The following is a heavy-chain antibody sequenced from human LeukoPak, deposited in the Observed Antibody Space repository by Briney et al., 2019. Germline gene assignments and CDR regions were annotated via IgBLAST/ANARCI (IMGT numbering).Heavy chain of an antibody. Sequence: GGSLRLSCAASGFTFSSYAMHWVRQAPGKGLEWVAVISYDGSNKYYADSVKGRFTISRDNSKNTLYLQMNSLRAEDTAVYYCARDIDDAFDIWGRGTMVTVSS. CDR1: GFTFSSYA. V-gene: IGHV3-30-3*01. J-gene: IGHJ3*02. CDR2: ISYDGSNK. CDR3: ARDIDDAFDI.